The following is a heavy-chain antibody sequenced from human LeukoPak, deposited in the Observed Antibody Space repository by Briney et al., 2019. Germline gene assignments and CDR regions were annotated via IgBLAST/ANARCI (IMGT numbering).Heavy chain of an antibody. Sequence: SETLSLTCTVSGGSISSSNYYWGWIRQPPGKGLEWIGSLHYSGFTYYNPSLKRRVTISVDTSKSPFSLQLSSVTAADTAVYYCARQRYYDTSGIGWFDPWGQGALVTVSS. CDR2: LHYSGFT. J-gene: IGHJ5*02. CDR1: GGSISSSNYY. V-gene: IGHV4-39*01. CDR3: ARQRYYDTSGIGWFDP. D-gene: IGHD3-22*01.